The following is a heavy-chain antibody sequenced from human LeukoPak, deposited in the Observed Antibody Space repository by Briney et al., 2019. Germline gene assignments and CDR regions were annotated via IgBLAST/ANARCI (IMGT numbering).Heavy chain of an antibody. D-gene: IGHD7-27*01. J-gene: IGHJ6*04. Sequence: SETLSLTCTVSGGSISSYYWSWIRQPPGKGLEWIGYIYYSGSTNYNPSLKSRVTISVDTSKSQSSLELSSVTAADTAVYYCARVRTGVDYSYGMDVWGKGTTVTVSS. CDR2: IYYSGST. CDR1: GGSISSYY. CDR3: ARVRTGVDYSYGMDV. V-gene: IGHV4-59*01.